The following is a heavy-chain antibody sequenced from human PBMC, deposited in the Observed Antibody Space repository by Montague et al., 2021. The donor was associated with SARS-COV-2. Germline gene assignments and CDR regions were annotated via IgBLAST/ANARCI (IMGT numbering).Heavy chain of an antibody. D-gene: IGHD5-12*01. CDR2: KLEKKN. CDR1: GGVELRRR. Sequence: SETLSLTCNVSGGVELRRRSEEHTSELQSRSEFVWRIKLEKKNNYNPSLKSRVTISVDTSKNQFSLKLNSVTAADTAVYYCATPPRGYSGDGGLALVYWGQGTLVSVSS. V-gene: IGHV4-34*01. CDR3: ATPPRGYSGDGGLALVY. J-gene: IGHJ4*02.